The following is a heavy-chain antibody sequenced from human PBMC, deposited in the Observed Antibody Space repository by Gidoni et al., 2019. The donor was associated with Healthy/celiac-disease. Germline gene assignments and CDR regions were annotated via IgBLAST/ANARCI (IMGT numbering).Heavy chain of an antibody. V-gene: IGHV3-30*03. CDR2: ISNDGSNK. D-gene: IGHD1-1*01. CDR3: AREGGRRKTGTYGAYYYYGMDV. CDR1: GFTFSSYG. J-gene: IGHJ6*02. Sequence: QVQLVESGGVVVQPGRYLRLSCAASGFTFSSYGMHWVRQGTGKGLEWGAVISNDGSNKYYADSVKGRFTISRDNSKNTLYLQMNSLRAEDTAVNYCAREGGRRKTGTYGAYYYYGMDVWGQGTTVTVSS.